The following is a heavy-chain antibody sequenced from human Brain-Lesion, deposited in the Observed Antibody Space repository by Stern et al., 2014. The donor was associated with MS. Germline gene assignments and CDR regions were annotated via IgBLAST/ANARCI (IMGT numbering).Heavy chain of an antibody. CDR3: ARDYGDLEFDL. CDR1: GGPISSHSYY. D-gene: IGHD4-17*01. Sequence: VQLVESGPVLVKPSQTLSLTCTVSGGPISSHSYYWSWIRQPAGKGLEWIGRIYASGNTNYNPSLKSRVSISVDTSKNQLSLRLSSVTASDTAVYYCARDYGDLEFDLWGQGTLVTVSS. CDR2: IYASGNT. V-gene: IGHV4-61*02. J-gene: IGHJ4*02.